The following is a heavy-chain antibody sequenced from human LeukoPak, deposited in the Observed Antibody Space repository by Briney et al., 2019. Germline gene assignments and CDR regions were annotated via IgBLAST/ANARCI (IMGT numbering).Heavy chain of an antibody. CDR3: ARSPNSDIVVVPAAPYYFDY. CDR1: GGSFSGYY. Sequence: SETLSLTCAVYGGSFSGYYWSWIRQPPGKGLEWIGEINHSGSTNYNPSLKSRVTISVDTSKNQFSLKLSSVTAADTAGYYCARSPNSDIVVVPAAPYYFDYWGQGTLVTVSS. D-gene: IGHD2-2*01. V-gene: IGHV4-34*01. J-gene: IGHJ4*02. CDR2: INHSGST.